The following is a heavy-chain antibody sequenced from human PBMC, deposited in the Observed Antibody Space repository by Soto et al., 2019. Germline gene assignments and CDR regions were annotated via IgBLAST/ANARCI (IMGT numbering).Heavy chain of an antibody. J-gene: IGHJ5*02. CDR1: GFTFRNHG. V-gene: IGHV3-33*01. Sequence: QVQLVESGGGVVQPGRSLRLSCEGSGFTFRNHGMHWIRQSPGKGLEWLAVIWYDGSEKYYADSVKGRFTISRDNSKNTLYLQMNSLIVEDTAIYYCARWSNHKVVDPWGQGTVVTVS. CDR3: ARWSNHKVVDP. D-gene: IGHD1-26*01. CDR2: IWYDGSEK.